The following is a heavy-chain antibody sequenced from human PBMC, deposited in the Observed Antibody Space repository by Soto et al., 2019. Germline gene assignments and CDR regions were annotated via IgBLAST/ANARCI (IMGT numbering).Heavy chain of an antibody. V-gene: IGHV4-34*01. Sequence: SETLSLTCAVSGGSFSGYYWSWIRQPPGKGLEWIGEINHSGSTNYNPSLKSRVTISVDTSKNQFSLKLSSVTAADTAVYYCARGLARVYYFDYWGQGTLLTVPS. CDR1: GGSFSGYY. CDR3: ARGLARVYYFDY. J-gene: IGHJ4*02. D-gene: IGHD3-10*01. CDR2: INHSGST.